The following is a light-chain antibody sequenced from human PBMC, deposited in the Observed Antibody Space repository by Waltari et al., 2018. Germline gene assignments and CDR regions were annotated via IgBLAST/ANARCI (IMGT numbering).Light chain of an antibody. CDR3: QQSYSTWT. CDR2: AAS. Sequence: DIQMTQSPPSLSAFVGDRVVITCRASQTISDYLNWYQQKPGKAPKLLIYAASSLQTGVPSRFSGSGSGTDFTLTISGLQPEDMATYYCQQSYSTWTFGQGTKVELK. CDR1: QTISDY. J-gene: IGKJ1*01. V-gene: IGKV1-39*01.